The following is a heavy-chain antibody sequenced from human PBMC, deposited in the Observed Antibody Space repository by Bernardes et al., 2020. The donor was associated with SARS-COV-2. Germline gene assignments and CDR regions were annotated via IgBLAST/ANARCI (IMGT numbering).Heavy chain of an antibody. CDR3: ARSAFISGRGYYIDY. Sequence: GWSLRLSCAASGFTFSSYWMHWVRQVPGEGLVWVSRINPDGSTTDYADSVRGRFTISRDNAKNTLFLQMNGLRAEDTSLYYCARSAFISGRGYYIDYWPQGTLVTVSS. D-gene: IGHD3-10*01. CDR1: GFTFSSYW. J-gene: IGHJ4*02. CDR2: INPDGSTT. V-gene: IGHV3-74*01.